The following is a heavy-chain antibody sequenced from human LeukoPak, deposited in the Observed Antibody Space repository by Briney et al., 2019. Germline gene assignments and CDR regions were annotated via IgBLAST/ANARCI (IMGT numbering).Heavy chain of an antibody. D-gene: IGHD6-25*01. Sequence: GESLKISCKGSGYSFTSYWIGWVRQMPGKGLEWMGIIYPGDSDTRYSPSFKGQVTISADKSISTAYLQWSSLKASDTAMYYCARRRSSTGFSLDYWGQGTLVTVSS. J-gene: IGHJ4*02. CDR2: IYPGDSDT. CDR1: GYSFTSYW. CDR3: ARRRSSTGFSLDY. V-gene: IGHV5-51*01.